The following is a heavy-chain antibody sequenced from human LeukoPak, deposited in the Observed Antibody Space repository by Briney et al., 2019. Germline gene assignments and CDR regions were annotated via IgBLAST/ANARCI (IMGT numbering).Heavy chain of an antibody. Sequence: SETLSLTCTVSGGSISSYYWSWIRQPPGKGLEWIGYIYYSGSTNYNPSLKSRVTISVDTSKNQFSLKLSSVTAADTAVYYCARAEKYSPHLRFDIWGQGTMVTVSS. D-gene: IGHD5-18*01. CDR1: GGSISSYY. CDR2: IYYSGST. J-gene: IGHJ3*02. CDR3: ARAEKYSPHLRFDI. V-gene: IGHV4-59*01.